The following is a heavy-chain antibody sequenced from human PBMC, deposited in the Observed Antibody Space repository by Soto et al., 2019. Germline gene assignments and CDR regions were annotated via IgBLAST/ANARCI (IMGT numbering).Heavy chain of an antibody. CDR2: INHSGST. V-gene: IGHV4-34*01. CDR1: GWSFSGYY. D-gene: IGHD5-18*01. J-gene: IGHJ6*02. CDR3: ARGRTAMVNYYYYYGMDA. Sequence: XETLWLPCSVYGWSFSGYYWSWIRQPPGKGLEWIGEINHSGSTNYDPSLKSRVTISVDTSKNQFSLKLSSVPAADTAVYYCARGRTAMVNYYYYYGMDAWGQGSTVTVSS.